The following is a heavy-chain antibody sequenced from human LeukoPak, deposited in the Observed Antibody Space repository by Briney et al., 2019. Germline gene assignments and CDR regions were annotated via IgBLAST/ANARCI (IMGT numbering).Heavy chain of an antibody. V-gene: IGHV3-20*04. Sequence: GGSLRLSCAASGFTFDDYGMSWVRQAPGKGLEWVSGINWNGGSTGYADSVKGRFTISRDNAKNSLYLQMNSLRVEDTAFYYCAKDNRRHYTSGPNPDSLHWGQGALVTVSS. CDR3: AKDNRRHYTSGPNPDSLH. CDR1: GFTFDDYG. D-gene: IGHD6-19*01. J-gene: IGHJ4*02. CDR2: INWNGGST.